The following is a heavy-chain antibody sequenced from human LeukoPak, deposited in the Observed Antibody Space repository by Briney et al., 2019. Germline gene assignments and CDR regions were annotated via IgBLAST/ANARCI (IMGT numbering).Heavy chain of an antibody. CDR1: GFTFSDYY. CDR2: ISSSSSYT. J-gene: IGHJ4*02. D-gene: IGHD3-10*01. V-gene: IGHV3-11*06. CDR3: ARGRLLWFGEWFFDY. Sequence: GGSLRLFCAASGFTFSDYYMSWIRQAPGKGREWVSYISSSSSYTNYADSVKGRFTISRDNAKNSLYLQMNSLRAEDTAVYYCARGRLLWFGEWFFDYWGQGTLVTVSS.